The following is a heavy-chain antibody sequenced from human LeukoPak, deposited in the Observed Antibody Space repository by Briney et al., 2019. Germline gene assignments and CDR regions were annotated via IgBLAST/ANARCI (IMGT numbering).Heavy chain of an antibody. CDR2: ITTSGTAM. J-gene: IGHJ4*02. CDR1: GFTFSSYS. V-gene: IGHV3-48*02. CDR3: ASSGSYRFDH. Sequence: GGSLRLSCAASGFTFSSYSMNWVRQAPGKGLEWVSHITTSGTAMLYADSVKGRFTISRDNAKNSLYLQMNSLRDEDTAVYYCASSGSYRFDHWGQGTLVTVSS. D-gene: IGHD1-26*01.